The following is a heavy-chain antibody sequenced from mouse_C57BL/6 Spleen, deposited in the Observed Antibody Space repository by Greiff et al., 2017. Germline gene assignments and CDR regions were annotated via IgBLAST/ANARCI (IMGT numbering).Heavy chain of an antibody. CDR3: ARYGSSYVYYFDY. CDR1: GYTFTSYT. V-gene: IGHV1-4*01. D-gene: IGHD1-1*01. Sequence: QVQLQQSGAELARPGASVTMSCKASGYTFTSYTMHWVKQRPGQGLEWIGYINPSSGYTKYNQKFKDKATLTADKSSRTAYMQLSSLTSEVSAVYYCARYGSSYVYYFDYWGQGTTLTVSS. CDR2: INPSSGYT. J-gene: IGHJ2*01.